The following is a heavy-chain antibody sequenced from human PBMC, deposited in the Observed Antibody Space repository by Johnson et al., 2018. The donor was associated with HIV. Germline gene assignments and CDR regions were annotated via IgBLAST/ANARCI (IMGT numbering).Heavy chain of an antibody. V-gene: IGHV3-20*04. CDR2: INWNGATT. CDR3: ARSFDSSDYWKHAFDV. D-gene: IGHD3-22*01. Sequence: VQLVESGGSVIRPGGSLRLSCAGSGFTFDDYSMSWVRQAPGKGLEWVSGINWNGATTGYDDSVKGRFTVSRENGKNSPYLQMNSLRVEDTALYYCARSFDSSDYWKHAFDVWGQGTMVTVSS. J-gene: IGHJ3*01. CDR1: GFTFDDYS.